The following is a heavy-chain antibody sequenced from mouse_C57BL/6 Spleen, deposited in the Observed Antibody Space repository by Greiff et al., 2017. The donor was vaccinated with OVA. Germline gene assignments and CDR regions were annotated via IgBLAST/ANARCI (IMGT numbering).Heavy chain of an antibody. Sequence: VQLQQPGAELVRPGSSVKLSCKASGYTFTSYWMDWVKQRPGQGLEWIGNIYPSDSETHYNQKFKDKATLTVDKSSSTAYMQLSSLTSEDSAVYYCARSPLYYGSSYSDYWGQGTTLTVSS. CDR1: GYTFTSYW. V-gene: IGHV1-61*01. J-gene: IGHJ2*01. D-gene: IGHD1-1*01. CDR2: IYPSDSET. CDR3: ARSPLYYGSSYSDY.